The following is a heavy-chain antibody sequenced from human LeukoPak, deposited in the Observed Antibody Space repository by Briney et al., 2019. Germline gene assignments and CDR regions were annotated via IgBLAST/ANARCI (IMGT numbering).Heavy chain of an antibody. Sequence: SETLSLTCAVYGGSFSGYYWSWIRQPPGKGLEWIGYIYSGGSTNYNPSLKSRVTISLDTSKNQFSLKPTSVTAADTAVYYCARREAVTGTPRAWFDPWGQGTLVTVSS. V-gene: IGHV4-59*08. CDR2: IYSGGST. J-gene: IGHJ5*02. D-gene: IGHD6-19*01. CDR1: GGSFSGYY. CDR3: ARREAVTGTPRAWFDP.